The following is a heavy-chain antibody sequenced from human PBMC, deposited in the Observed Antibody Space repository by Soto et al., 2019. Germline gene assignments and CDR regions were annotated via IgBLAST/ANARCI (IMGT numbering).Heavy chain of an antibody. V-gene: IGHV3-21*04. D-gene: IGHD6-19*01. CDR3: TSDHSVNSSCPGFCRRHFNSGMDV. Sequence: GGSLILSCAASGFTFSSYSMNWFRQAPGKXLEWVSSISRSSSYIYYAVSVKVRLTISRDNAKNSLYLQMNSQRAEDTAVYYCTSDHSVNSSCPGFCRRHFNSGMDVLAQGPMHTVSS. CDR2: ISRSSSYI. J-gene: IGHJ6*02. CDR1: GFTFSSYS.